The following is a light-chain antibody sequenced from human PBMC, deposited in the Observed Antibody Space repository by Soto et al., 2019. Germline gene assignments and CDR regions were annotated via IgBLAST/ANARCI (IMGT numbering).Light chain of an antibody. CDR2: SNN. J-gene: IGLJ2*01. CDR1: SSNIGGNT. V-gene: IGLV1-44*01. CDR3: AAWDDRMNGYVV. Sequence: QAVVTQPPSASGTPGQRVTIACSGSSSNIGGNTVNWYKQLPGTAPKLLIYSNNQRPSGVPDRFSGSKSGTSASLAISGLQSEDEADYYCAAWDDRMNGYVVFGGGTKVTVL.